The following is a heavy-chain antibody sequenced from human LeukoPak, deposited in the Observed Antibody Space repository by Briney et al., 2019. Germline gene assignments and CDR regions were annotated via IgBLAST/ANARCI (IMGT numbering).Heavy chain of an antibody. V-gene: IGHV3-7*01. J-gene: IGHJ4*02. CDR3: ARGEGAY. CDR1: GFTFSSYW. Sequence: GGSLRLSCAVSGFTFSSYWMSWVRQAPGKGLEWVANIKQDGSEKYYVDSVKGRFTISRDNAKNSLYLQMNSLRVEDTSVYYCARGEGAYWGQGTLVTVSS. CDR2: IKQDGSEK.